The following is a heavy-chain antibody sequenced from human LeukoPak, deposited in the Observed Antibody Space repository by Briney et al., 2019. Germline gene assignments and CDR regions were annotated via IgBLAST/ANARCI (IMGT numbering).Heavy chain of an antibody. CDR2: INHRGST. Sequence: PSETLSLTCAVYGGSLSGFYWSWIRQPPGKGLEWIGEINHRGSTNYNPSLKSRVTISVDTSKNQFSLKLRSVTAADTAVYYCARAPFSRGFGEYYFDYWGQGTLVTVSS. V-gene: IGHV4-34*01. J-gene: IGHJ4*02. D-gene: IGHD3-10*01. CDR1: GGSLSGFY. CDR3: ARAPFSRGFGEYYFDY.